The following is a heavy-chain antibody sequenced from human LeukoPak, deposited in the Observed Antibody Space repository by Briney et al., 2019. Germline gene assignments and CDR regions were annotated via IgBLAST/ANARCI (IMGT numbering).Heavy chain of an antibody. V-gene: IGHV3-43*01. CDR2: ISWDGGST. J-gene: IGHJ4*02. Sequence: GGSRRLSCAASGFTFDDYTMHWVRQAPGKGLEWVSLISWDGGSTYYAVSVKGRFTISRDNSKNSLYLQMNSLRTEDTALYYCAKDLGRDGYNVFDYWGQGTLVTVSS. D-gene: IGHD5-24*01. CDR1: GFTFDDYT. CDR3: AKDLGRDGYNVFDY.